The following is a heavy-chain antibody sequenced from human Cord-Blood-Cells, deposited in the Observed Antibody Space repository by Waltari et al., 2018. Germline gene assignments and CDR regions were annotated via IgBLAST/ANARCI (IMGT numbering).Heavy chain of an antibody. J-gene: IGHJ5*02. D-gene: IGHD6-13*01. CDR3: ARGRKAGYSSSWYWFDP. CDR1: GYTFTSSD. CDR2: MNPNSGNT. Sequence: QVQLVQSGAEVKKPGASVKVSCKASGYTFTSSDINWVRQATGQGLEWMGWMNPNSGNTGYAQKFQGRVTMTRNTTISTAYMELSSLRSEDTAVYYCARGRKAGYSSSWYWFDPWGQGTLVTVSS. V-gene: IGHV1-8*01.